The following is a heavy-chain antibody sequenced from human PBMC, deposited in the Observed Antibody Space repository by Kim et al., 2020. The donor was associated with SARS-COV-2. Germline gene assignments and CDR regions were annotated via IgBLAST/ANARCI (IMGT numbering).Heavy chain of an antibody. CDR1: GFTFSSYA. Sequence: GGSLRLSCAASGFTFSSYAMSWVRQAPGKGLEWVSAISGSGGSTYYADSVKGRFTISRDNSKNTLYLQMNSLRAEDTAVYYCAKEYSDYYDSSGYGAYFDYWGQGTLVTVSS. CDR3: AKEYSDYYDSSGYGAYFDY. J-gene: IGHJ4*02. V-gene: IGHV3-23*01. D-gene: IGHD3-22*01. CDR2: ISGSGGST.